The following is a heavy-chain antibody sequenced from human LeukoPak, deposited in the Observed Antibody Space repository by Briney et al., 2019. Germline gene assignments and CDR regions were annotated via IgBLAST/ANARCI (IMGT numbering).Heavy chain of an antibody. Sequence: GRSLRLSCTASGFTFADYAMSWVRQAPGKGLEWVGFIRSKAYGGTTEYAASVKGRFTISRDDSKSIAYLQMNSLKTEDTAVYYCTTFWSGYSISYGMDVWGQGTTVTVSS. J-gene: IGHJ6*02. CDR1: GFTFADYA. CDR2: IRSKAYGGTT. D-gene: IGHD3-3*01. CDR3: TTFWSGYSISYGMDV. V-gene: IGHV3-49*04.